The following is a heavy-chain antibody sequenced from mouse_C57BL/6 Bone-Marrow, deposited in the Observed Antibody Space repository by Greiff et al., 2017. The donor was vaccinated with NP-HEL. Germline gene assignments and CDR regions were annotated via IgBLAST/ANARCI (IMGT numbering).Heavy chain of an antibody. J-gene: IGHJ4*01. CDR1: GYTFTDYE. D-gene: IGHD2-3*01. CDR2: IDPETGGT. V-gene: IGHV1-15*01. Sequence: VKLQQPGAELVRPGASVTLSCKASGYTFTDYEMHWVKQTPVHGLEWIGAIDPETGGTAYNQKFKGKAILTADKSSSTAYMELRSLTSEDSAVYYCTRGEHDGYFYYAMDYWGQGTSVTVSS. CDR3: TRGEHDGYFYYAMDY.